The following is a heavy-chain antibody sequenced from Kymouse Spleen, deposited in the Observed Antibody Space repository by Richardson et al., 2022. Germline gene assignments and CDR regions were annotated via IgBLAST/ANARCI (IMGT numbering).Heavy chain of an antibody. CDR1: GGSFSGYY. CDR3: ARAGNWDYFDY. J-gene: IGHJ4*02. CDR2: INHSGST. V-gene: IGHV4-34*01. D-gene: IGHD7-27*02. Sequence: QVQLQQWGAGLLKPSETLSLTCAVYGGSFSGYYWSWIRQPPGKGLEWIGEINHSGSTNYNPSLKSRVTISVDTSKNQFSLKLSSVTAADTAVYYCARAGNWDYFDYWGQGTLVTVSS.